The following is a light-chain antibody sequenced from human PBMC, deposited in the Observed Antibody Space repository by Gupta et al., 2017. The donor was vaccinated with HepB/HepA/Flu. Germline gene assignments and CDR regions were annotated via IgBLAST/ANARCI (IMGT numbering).Light chain of an antibody. Sequence: DIVVNHSQDSLAGSLGVRDSINCKSSQSVLYSSNNKNYLAWYQQKPGQPPKLLIYWASTRESGVPDRFSGSGSGTDFTLTISSLQAEDVAVYYCQQYYSTPRTFGGGTKVEIK. CDR2: WAS. CDR1: QSVLYSSNNKNY. J-gene: IGKJ4*01. V-gene: IGKV4-1*01. CDR3: QQYYSTPRT.